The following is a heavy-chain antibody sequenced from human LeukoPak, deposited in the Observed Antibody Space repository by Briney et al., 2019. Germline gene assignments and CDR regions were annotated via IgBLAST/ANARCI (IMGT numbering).Heavy chain of an antibody. D-gene: IGHD2-21*02. Sequence: GGSLRLSCAASGFTFCSYAMHWVRQAPGKGLEWVAVISYDGSNKYYADSVKGRFTISRDNSKNTLYLQMNSLRAEDTAVYYCATGGDHPYWGPGTLVTVSS. CDR1: GFTFCSYA. CDR2: ISYDGSNK. CDR3: ATGGDHPY. J-gene: IGHJ1*01. V-gene: IGHV3-30*14.